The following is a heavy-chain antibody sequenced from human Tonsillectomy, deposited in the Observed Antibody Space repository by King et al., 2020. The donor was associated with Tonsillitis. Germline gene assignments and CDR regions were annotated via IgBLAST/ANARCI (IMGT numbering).Heavy chain of an antibody. CDR1: GGSISSSNW. Sequence: QLQESGPGLVKPSGTLSLTCAVSGGSISSSNWWSWVRQPPGKGLEWIGEIYHSGSTNYNPTLKSRVTISLDKSKNRFSLKLSSVTAADTAVYYCAGAGGYDFRDYAIWGQGTLVTVSS. J-gene: IGHJ4*02. V-gene: IGHV4-4*02. D-gene: IGHD4-17*01. CDR3: AGAGGYDFRDYAI. CDR2: IYHSGST.